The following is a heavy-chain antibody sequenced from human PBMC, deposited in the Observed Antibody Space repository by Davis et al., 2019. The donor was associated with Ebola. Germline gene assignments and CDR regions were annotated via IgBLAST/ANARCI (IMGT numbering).Heavy chain of an antibody. Sequence: SETLSLTCAVYGGSFSGYYWSWIRQPPGKGLEWIGEINHSGSTNYNPSLKSRVTISVDKSKNQFSLKLSSVTAADTAVYYCAREYSRTYFDYWGQGTLVTVSS. D-gene: IGHD6-6*01. CDR3: AREYSRTYFDY. CDR1: GGSFSGYY. J-gene: IGHJ4*02. V-gene: IGHV4-34*01. CDR2: INHSGST.